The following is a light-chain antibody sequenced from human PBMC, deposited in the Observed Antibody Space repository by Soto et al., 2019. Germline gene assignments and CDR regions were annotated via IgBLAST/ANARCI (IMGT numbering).Light chain of an antibody. Sequence: DIQMTQSPSTLSASVGDRVTITCRASQSISTWLAWYQQKPGKAPKLMIYRASSLESGVPSRFSGSGSGTEFTLTISSLQPDELATYYCQQYDIYWTFGQGTKVEIK. J-gene: IGKJ1*01. CDR2: RAS. V-gene: IGKV1-5*03. CDR1: QSISTW. CDR3: QQYDIYWT.